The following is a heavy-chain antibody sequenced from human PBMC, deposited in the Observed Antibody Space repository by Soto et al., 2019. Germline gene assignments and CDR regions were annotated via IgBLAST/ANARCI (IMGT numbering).Heavy chain of an antibody. V-gene: IGHV4-30-4*01. D-gene: IGHD3-10*01. Sequence: PSETLSLTCTVSGGSISSGDYYWSWIRQPPGKGLEWIGYIYYSGSTYYNPSLKSRVTISVDTSRNQFSLKLSSVTAADTAVYYWARSGNFSYGSGGYFAWSALGGRGTSDTVSS. CDR2: IYYSGST. CDR3: ARSGNFSYGSGGYFAWSAL. CDR1: GGSISSGDYY. J-gene: IGHJ5*02.